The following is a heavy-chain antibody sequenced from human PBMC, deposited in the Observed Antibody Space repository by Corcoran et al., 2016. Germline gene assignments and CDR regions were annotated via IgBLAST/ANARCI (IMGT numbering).Heavy chain of an antibody. CDR1: GYTFTSYA. J-gene: IGHJ4*02. CDR2: INAGNGNT. Sequence: QVQLVQSGAEVKKPGASVKVSCKASGYTFTSYAMHWVRQAPGQRLEWMGWINAGNGNTKYSQKFQGRVTITRDTSACTAYMELSSLRSEDTAVYYCARYMVRGGFDYWGQGTLVTVSS. CDR3: ARYMVRGGFDY. V-gene: IGHV1-3*01. D-gene: IGHD3-10*01.